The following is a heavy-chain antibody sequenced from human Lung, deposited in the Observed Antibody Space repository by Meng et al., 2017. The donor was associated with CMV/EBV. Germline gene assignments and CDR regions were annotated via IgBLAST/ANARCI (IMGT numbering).Heavy chain of an antibody. CDR2: IFPGDSET. V-gene: IGHV5-51*01. CDR3: VRTPVQNILVVPGADFDY. CDR1: GYSFSSYW. J-gene: IGHJ4*02. D-gene: IGHD2-2*01. Sequence: GESLKISCKTSGYSFSSYWIAWVRQMPGKGLEWMGIIFPGDSETRYSPSFQGHVTISVDKSISTPHLQWSSLTASDSAVYYCVRTPVQNILVVPGADFDYWGQGXLVTVSS.